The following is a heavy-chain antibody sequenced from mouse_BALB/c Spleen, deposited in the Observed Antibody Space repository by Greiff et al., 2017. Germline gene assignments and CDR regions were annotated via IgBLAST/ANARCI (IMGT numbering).Heavy chain of an antibody. CDR3: ARRNPYAMDY. J-gene: IGHJ4*01. D-gene: IGHD2-1*01. Sequence: QVQLQQSGAELMKPGASVKISCKATGYTFSSYWIEWVKQRPGHGLDWIGEILPGSGSTNYNEKLKGKATFTADTSSNTAYMQLSSLTSEDSAVYYCARRNPYAMDYWGQGTSVTVSS. CDR1: GYTFSSYW. CDR2: ILPGSGST. V-gene: IGHV1-9*01.